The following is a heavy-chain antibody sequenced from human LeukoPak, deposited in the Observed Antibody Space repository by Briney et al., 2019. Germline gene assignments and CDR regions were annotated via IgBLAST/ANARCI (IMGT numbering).Heavy chain of an antibody. D-gene: IGHD1-26*01. CDR2: IYYSGST. V-gene: IGHV4-59*12. CDR1: GGSISSYY. Sequence: PSETLSLTCTVSGGSISSYYWSWIRQPPGKGLEWIGYIYYSGSTNYNPSLKSRVTISVDTSKNQFSLKLSSVTAADTAVYYCARLLRGRVGAFDYWGQGTLVTVSS. CDR3: ARLLRGRVGAFDY. J-gene: IGHJ4*02.